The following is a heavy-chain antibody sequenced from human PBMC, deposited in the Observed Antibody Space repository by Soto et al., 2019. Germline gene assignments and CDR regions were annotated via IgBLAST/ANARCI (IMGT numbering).Heavy chain of an antibody. V-gene: IGHV3-33*01. CDR3: ARDRSTVTLDY. D-gene: IGHD4-17*01. J-gene: IGHJ4*02. CDR1: GFTFSSYG. Sequence: GGSLRLSCAASGFTFSSYGMHWVRQAPGKGLEWVAVIWYDGSNKYYADSVKGRFTISRDNSKNTLYLQMNSLRAEDTAVYYCARDRSTVTLDYWGQGTLVTVSS. CDR2: IWYDGSNK.